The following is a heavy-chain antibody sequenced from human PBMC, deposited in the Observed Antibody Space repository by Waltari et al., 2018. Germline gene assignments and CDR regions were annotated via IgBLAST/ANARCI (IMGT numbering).Heavy chain of an antibody. V-gene: IGHV3-13*01. D-gene: IGHD2-2*01. CDR1: GFTFSSYD. CDR3: ARGRGSSTGYAFDI. J-gene: IGHJ3*02. CDR2: IGTAGDT. Sequence: EVQLVESGGGLVQPGGSLRLSCAASGFTFSSYDMHWVRKATGKGLEWVSAIGTAGDTYYPGSVKGRFTISRENAKNSLYLQMNSLRAGDTAVYYCARGRGSSTGYAFDIWGQGTMVTVSS.